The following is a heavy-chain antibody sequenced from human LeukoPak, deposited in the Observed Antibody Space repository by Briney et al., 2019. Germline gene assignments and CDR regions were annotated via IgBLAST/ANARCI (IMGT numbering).Heavy chain of an antibody. CDR2: ISHDGSNK. Sequence: GGSLRLSCAASGFTFSSYAMNWVRQAPGKGPEWVTLISHDGSNKYYSDSVKGRFTISRDNSKNTVYLQMNSLRADDTAVYYCARAHTFYGTGDYFDYWGQGTLVTVSS. D-gene: IGHD3-10*01. CDR3: ARAHTFYGTGDYFDY. V-gene: IGHV3-30-3*01. J-gene: IGHJ4*02. CDR1: GFTFSSYA.